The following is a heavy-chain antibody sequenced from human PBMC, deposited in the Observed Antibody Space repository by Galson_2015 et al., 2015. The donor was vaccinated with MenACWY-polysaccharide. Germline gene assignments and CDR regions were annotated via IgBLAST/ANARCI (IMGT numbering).Heavy chain of an antibody. J-gene: IGHJ4*02. CDR1: GFTFSSYW. V-gene: IGHV3-74*01. Sequence: SLRLSCAASGFTFSSYWMHWVRQAPGKGLVWVSRISSDGSSTSYADSVKGRFTISRDNAKNTLYLQMNSLRAEDTAVYYCARDWQNLAGRTDFYYWGQGTLVTVSS. CDR2: ISSDGSST. D-gene: IGHD1-1*01. CDR3: ARDWQNLAGRTDFYY.